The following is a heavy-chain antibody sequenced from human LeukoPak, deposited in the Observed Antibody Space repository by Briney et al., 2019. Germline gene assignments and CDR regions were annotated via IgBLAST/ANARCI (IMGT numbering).Heavy chain of an antibody. V-gene: IGHV3-9*01. Sequence: GGSLRLSCAASGFTFTSFTMHWVRQAPGKGLEWVSGISWNSGSIGYADSVKGRFTISRDNAKNSLYLQMNSLRAEDTALYYCAKISSGWYSDYWGQGTLVTVSS. CDR2: ISWNSGSI. CDR3: AKISSGWYSDY. D-gene: IGHD6-19*01. J-gene: IGHJ4*02. CDR1: GFTFTSFT.